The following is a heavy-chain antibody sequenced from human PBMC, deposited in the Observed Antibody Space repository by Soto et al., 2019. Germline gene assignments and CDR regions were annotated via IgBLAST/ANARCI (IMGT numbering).Heavy chain of an antibody. CDR2: ISDSGGST. D-gene: IGHD1-26*01. V-gene: IGHV3-23*01. CDR1: GFTFSNYA. CDR3: ARDLGPSGWELREGFDS. Sequence: EVQLLESGGGLVQPGGSLRLSCAASGFTFSNYAMTRVRQAPGKGLEWVSGISDSGGSTYYADSVKGRFSISRDNFKNSLFLQMNRLRAEDTAVYYCARDLGPSGWELREGFDSWGQGTLVTVSS. J-gene: IGHJ4*02.